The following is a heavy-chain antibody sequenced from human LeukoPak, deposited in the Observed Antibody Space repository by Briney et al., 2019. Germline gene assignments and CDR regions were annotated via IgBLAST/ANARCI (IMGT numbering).Heavy chain of an antibody. J-gene: IGHJ6*02. D-gene: IGHD2-8*01. Sequence: ASVKVSCKASGYTFTGYYMHWVRQATGQGLEWMGWMNPNSGNTGYAQKFQGRVTMTRNTSISTAYMELSSLRSEDTAVYYCARSPSYCTNGVCGMDVWGQGTTVTVSS. CDR2: MNPNSGNT. CDR1: GYTFTGYY. V-gene: IGHV1-8*02. CDR3: ARSPSYCTNGVCGMDV.